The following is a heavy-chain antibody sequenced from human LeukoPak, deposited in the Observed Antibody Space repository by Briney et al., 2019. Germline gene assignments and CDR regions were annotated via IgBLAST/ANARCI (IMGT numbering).Heavy chain of an antibody. D-gene: IGHD6-13*01. Sequence: GGSLRLSCAASGFTFSSYAMSWIRQAPEKGLEWVSAISSSGGSTYYADSVKGRFTISRDNSRNTLYLQMNSQRAEDTAVYYCAKDVLARYSSIWYYLDYWGQGILVTVSS. CDR2: ISSSGGST. CDR1: GFTFSSYA. J-gene: IGHJ4*02. V-gene: IGHV3-23*01. CDR3: AKDVLARYSSIWYYLDY.